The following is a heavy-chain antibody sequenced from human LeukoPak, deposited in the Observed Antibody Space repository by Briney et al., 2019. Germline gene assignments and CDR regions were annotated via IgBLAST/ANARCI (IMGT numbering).Heavy chain of an antibody. D-gene: IGHD3-22*01. Sequence: SVKVSCKASGGSFSSYAISWVRQAPGQGLEWMGGIIPIFGTANYAQKFQGRVTITADESTSTAYMELSSLRSEDTAVYYCARGAYYDSSGWFDYWGQGTLVTVSS. CDR2: IIPIFGTA. J-gene: IGHJ4*02. V-gene: IGHV1-69*01. CDR1: GGSFSSYA. CDR3: ARGAYYDSSGWFDY.